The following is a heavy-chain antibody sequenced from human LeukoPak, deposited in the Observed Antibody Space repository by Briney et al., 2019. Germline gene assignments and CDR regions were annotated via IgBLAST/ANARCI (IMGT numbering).Heavy chain of an antibody. CDR2: ISAYNGNT. J-gene: IGHJ6*02. CDR1: GYTFTSYG. V-gene: IGHV1-18*01. CDR3: ARDRGSFRDYYYGMDV. Sequence: ASVKVSCKASGYTFTSYGISWVRQAPGQGLEWMGWISAYNGNTSYAQKLQGRVTMTTDTSTSTAYMELRSLRSDDTAVYYCARDRGSFRDYYYGMDVWGQGTTVTVSS. D-gene: IGHD3-10*01.